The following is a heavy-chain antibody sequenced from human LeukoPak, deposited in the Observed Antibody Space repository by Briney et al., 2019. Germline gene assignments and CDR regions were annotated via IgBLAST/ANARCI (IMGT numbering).Heavy chain of an antibody. CDR2: IKQDGSVQ. V-gene: IGHV3-7*03. J-gene: IGHJ4*02. CDR1: GFTFSNYW. D-gene: IGHD6-19*01. Sequence: PGGSLGLSCTASGFTFSNYWMSWVRQAPGKGLEWVANIKQDGSVQYYVDSVKGRCTISRDNAKNSLYLQMNSLRAEDTAVYYCARKWAVAGSSYFDYWGQGTLVTVSS. CDR3: ARKWAVAGSSYFDY.